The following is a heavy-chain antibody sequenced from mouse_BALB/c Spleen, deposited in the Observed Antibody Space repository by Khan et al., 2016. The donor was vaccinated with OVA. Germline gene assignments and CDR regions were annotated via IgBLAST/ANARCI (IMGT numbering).Heavy chain of an antibody. V-gene: IGHV3-2*02. CDR3: VGGRTY. Sequence: EVQLQESGPGLVKPSQSLSLTCTVTGYSITSDYAWNWIRQFPGNRLEWMGYINYSGRTSYTPSLKSRISITRDTSKNQSFLHLNSVTSEETATYYCVGGRTYGGQGTLVTGSA. J-gene: IGHJ3*01. CDR1: GYSITSDYA. D-gene: IGHD3-3*01. CDR2: INYSGRT.